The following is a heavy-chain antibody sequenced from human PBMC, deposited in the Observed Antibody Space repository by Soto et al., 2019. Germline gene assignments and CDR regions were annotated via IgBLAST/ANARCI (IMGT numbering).Heavy chain of an antibody. D-gene: IGHD3-22*01. CDR1: GVTFINYG. V-gene: IGHV3-48*01. CDR3: ARDQLYYNDISGRPLNAFDV. J-gene: IGHJ3*01. Sequence: GGFLRLSCAASGVTFINYGMNWVRQAPGKGLEWVSYIGIGSSTTYYADSVKGRFTISRDNAKNSLYLQMNSLRAEDTAVYYCARDQLYYNDISGRPLNAFDVWGQGTMVTVSS. CDR2: IGIGSSTT.